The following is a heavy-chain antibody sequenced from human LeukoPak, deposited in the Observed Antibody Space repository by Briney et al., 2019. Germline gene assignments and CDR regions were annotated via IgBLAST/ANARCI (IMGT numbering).Heavy chain of an antibody. CDR2: INPNTGAT. Sequence: ASVKVSCKASGYTFSGYYVHWVRQAPGQRLEWMGWINPNTGATNYAQKFQGRVTMTRDTSISAAFLELSMLTSDDTAVYYCARGGSTIVVVPASNLPSDYWGQGTLVTVSS. CDR3: ARGGSTIVVVPASNLPSDY. D-gene: IGHD2-2*01. J-gene: IGHJ4*02. V-gene: IGHV1-2*02. CDR1: GYTFSGYY.